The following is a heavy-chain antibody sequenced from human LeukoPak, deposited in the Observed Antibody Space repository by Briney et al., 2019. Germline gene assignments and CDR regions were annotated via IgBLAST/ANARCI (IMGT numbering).Heavy chain of an antibody. J-gene: IGHJ4*02. CDR1: GYTFTGYY. V-gene: IGHV1-2*02. CDR2: INPNSGGT. CDR3: ARDLRSGEGFGELSVDY. D-gene: IGHD3-10*01. Sequence: ASMKVSCKASGYTFTGYYMHWVRQAPGQGLEWMGWINPNSGGTNYAQKFQGRVTMTRDTSISTAYMELSRLRSDDTAVYYCARDLRSGEGFGELSVDYWGQGTLVTVSS.